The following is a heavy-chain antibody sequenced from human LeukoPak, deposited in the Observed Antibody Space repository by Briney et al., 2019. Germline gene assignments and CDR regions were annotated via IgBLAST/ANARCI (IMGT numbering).Heavy chain of an antibody. CDR3: ARERWSTYYYDSSGYYHPRGWFDP. CDR2: ISSSSSII. V-gene: IGHV3-48*04. J-gene: IGHJ5*02. CDR1: GFTFSSYS. Sequence: GGSLRLSCAASGFTFSSYSMNWVRQAPGKGLEWVSYISSSSSIIYYADSVKGRFTISIDNAKNSLYLQMNSLRAEDTAVYYCARERWSTYYYDSSGYYHPRGWFDPWGQGTLVTVSS. D-gene: IGHD3-22*01.